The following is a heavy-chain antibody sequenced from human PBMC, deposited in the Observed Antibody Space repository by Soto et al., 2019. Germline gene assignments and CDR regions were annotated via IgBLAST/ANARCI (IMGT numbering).Heavy chain of an antibody. D-gene: IGHD3-22*01. CDR3: ARSYYDSSGYYYHYFDY. CDR1: GCSISSSSYY. CDR2: IYYSGST. J-gene: IGHJ4*02. V-gene: IGHV4-39*01. Sequence: SESLSIGCPLSGCSISSSSYYGGWVRQPPGKGLEWIGSIYYSGSTYYNPSLKSRVTISVDTSKNQFSLKLSSVTAADTAVYYCARSYYDSSGYYYHYFDYWGQGTLVTVSS.